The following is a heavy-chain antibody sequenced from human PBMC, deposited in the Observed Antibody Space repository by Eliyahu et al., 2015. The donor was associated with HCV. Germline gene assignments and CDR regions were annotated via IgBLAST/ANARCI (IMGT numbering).Heavy chain of an antibody. CDR2: RYGGSNK. J-gene: IGHJ4*02. Sequence: RYGGSNKYYADSVKGRFTISRDNSKNTLYLQMNSLRAEDTAVYYCAKDSGVYAIITAGFDYWGQGTLVTVSS. D-gene: IGHD2-8*01. CDR3: AKDSGVYAIITAGFDY. V-gene: IGHV3-30*02.